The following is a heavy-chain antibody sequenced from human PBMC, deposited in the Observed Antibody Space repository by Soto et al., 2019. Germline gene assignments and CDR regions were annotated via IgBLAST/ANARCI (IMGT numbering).Heavy chain of an antibody. CDR3: ARDGLQHDCSGGSCPYYYMDV. CDR1: GGSISSGGYY. Sequence: QVQLQESGPGLVKPSQTLSLTCTVSGGSISSGGYYWSWIRQHPGNGLEWIGYIYYSGSTYYNPSLKSRVTISVDTSKNQFSLKLSSVTAADTAVYYCARDGLQHDCSGGSCPYYYMDVWGKGTTVTVSS. J-gene: IGHJ6*03. CDR2: IYYSGST. D-gene: IGHD2-15*01. V-gene: IGHV4-31*03.